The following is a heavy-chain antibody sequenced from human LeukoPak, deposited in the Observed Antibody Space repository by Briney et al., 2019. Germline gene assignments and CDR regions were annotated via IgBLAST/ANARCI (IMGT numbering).Heavy chain of an antibody. Sequence: SETLSLTCAVYGGSFSVYYWGWIRQPPGKGLEWIGSIYHSGSTYYNPSLKSRVTISVDTSKNQFSLKLSSVTAADTAVYYCARVRVTMIVVVITYFDYWGQGTLVTVSS. CDR2: IYHSGST. CDR1: GGSFSVYY. J-gene: IGHJ4*02. V-gene: IGHV4-38-2*01. D-gene: IGHD3-22*01. CDR3: ARVRVTMIVVVITYFDY.